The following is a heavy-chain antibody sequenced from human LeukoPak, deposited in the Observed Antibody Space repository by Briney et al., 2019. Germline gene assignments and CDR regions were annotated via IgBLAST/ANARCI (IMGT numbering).Heavy chain of an antibody. V-gene: IGHV4-34*01. Sequence: SETLSLTCAVYGGSFSGYYWSWIRQPPGKGLEWIGEINHSGSTSYNPSLKSRVTISVDTSKNQFSLKLSSVTAADTAAYYCARGWRYYYDSGSYYLDYWGQGTLVTVSS. D-gene: IGHD3-10*01. CDR2: INHSGST. CDR3: ARGWRYYYDSGSYYLDY. J-gene: IGHJ4*02. CDR1: GGSFSGYY.